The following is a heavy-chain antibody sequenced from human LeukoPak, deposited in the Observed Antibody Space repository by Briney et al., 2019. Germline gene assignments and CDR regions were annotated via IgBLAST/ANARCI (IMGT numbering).Heavy chain of an antibody. Sequence: GSLRLSCAASGSTFSNAWMNWIRQPPGKGLEWIGYIYYSGSTNYNPSLKSRVTISVDTSKNQFSLKLSSVTAADTAVYYCARGGNYYDSSPLDYWGQGTLVTVSS. CDR2: IYYSGST. CDR1: GSTFSNAW. J-gene: IGHJ4*02. V-gene: IGHV4-59*01. CDR3: ARGGNYYDSSPLDY. D-gene: IGHD3-22*01.